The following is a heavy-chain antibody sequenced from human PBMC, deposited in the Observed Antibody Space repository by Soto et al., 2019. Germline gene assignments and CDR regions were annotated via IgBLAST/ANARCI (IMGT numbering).Heavy chain of an antibody. D-gene: IGHD2-15*01. CDR3: ASLVYCSGGSCYSWVYYYGMDV. J-gene: IGHJ6*02. Sequence: GASVKVSCKASGGTFSSYAISWVRQAPGQGLEWMGGIIPIFGTANYAQKIQGRVTITADESTSTAYMELSSLRSEDTAAYYCASLVYCSGGSCYSWVYYYGMDVWGQGTTVTVSS. V-gene: IGHV1-69*13. CDR2: IIPIFGTA. CDR1: GGTFSSYA.